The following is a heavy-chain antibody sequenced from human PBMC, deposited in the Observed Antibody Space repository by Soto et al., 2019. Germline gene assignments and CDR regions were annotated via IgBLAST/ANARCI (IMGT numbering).Heavy chain of an antibody. V-gene: IGHV3-33*01. D-gene: IGHD6-13*01. CDR1: GFTFSSYG. J-gene: IGHJ4*02. Sequence: QVQLVESGGGVVQPGRSLRLSCAASGFTFSSYGMHWVRQAPGKGLEWVAVIWYDGSNKYYADSVKGRFTISRDNSKNTRYLQMNSLGAEDTAVYYCARWGIAAGDYWGQGTLVTVSS. CDR3: ARWGIAAGDY. CDR2: IWYDGSNK.